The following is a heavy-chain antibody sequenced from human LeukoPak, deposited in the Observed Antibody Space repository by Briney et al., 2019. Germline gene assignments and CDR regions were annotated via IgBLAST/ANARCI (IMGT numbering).Heavy chain of an antibody. CDR3: AKAPVTTCSGAYCYPFDY. V-gene: IGHV3-66*01. Sequence: PGGSLRLSCAVSGVSVSSNYMSWVRQAPGKGLEWVSVTYSGRQTHYADSVKGRFTISRDNAKNSLYLQMNSLRAGDAAVYYCAKAPVTTCSGAYCYPFDYWSQGTLVTVSS. J-gene: IGHJ4*02. CDR1: GVSVSSNY. D-gene: IGHD2-15*01. CDR2: TYSGRQT.